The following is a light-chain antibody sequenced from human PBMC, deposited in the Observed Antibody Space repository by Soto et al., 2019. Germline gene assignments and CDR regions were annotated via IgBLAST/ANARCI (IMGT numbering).Light chain of an antibody. CDR2: AAD. Sequence: DLQMTQSPSSLSAAIGESLTITCRASQSISTHLNWYQQKPGRAPKLLIYAADGLERGVPSRFSGRRSGTEYTLAITNLQPEDFAIYFWRQSFTTPFTFGQGTRVE. CDR3: RQSFTTPFT. V-gene: IGKV1-39*01. J-gene: IGKJ5*01. CDR1: QSISTH.